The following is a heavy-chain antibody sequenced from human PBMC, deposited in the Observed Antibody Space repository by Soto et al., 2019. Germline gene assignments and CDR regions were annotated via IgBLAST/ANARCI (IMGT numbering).Heavy chain of an antibody. V-gene: IGHV4-39*01. J-gene: IGHJ3*02. CDR3: ARSTPGDI. Sequence: QLQLQESGPGLVKPSETLSLTCTVSGGSISGSTYYWGWIRQPPGKGLEWIGSIHYSGNTYYSPSLKSRVTISVDTSKKQFSLRRSSVTAADTAVYYCARSTPGDIWGQGTMVTVSP. CDR1: GGSISGSTYY. CDR2: IHYSGNT.